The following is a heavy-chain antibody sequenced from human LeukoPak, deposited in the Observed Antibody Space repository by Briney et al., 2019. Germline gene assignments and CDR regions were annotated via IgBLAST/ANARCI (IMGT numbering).Heavy chain of an antibody. CDR3: SRGPRFDP. Sequence: ALVKVSCKTSGYSFSIYEINWVRQATGQGLEWMGWVNPNSGDTDYAQNFQGRLTMTRDTSLSTAYMELSGLRLEDTAVYYCSRGPRFDPWGQGTQVTVSS. CDR1: GYSFSIYE. J-gene: IGHJ5*02. CDR2: VNPNSGDT. V-gene: IGHV1-8*01.